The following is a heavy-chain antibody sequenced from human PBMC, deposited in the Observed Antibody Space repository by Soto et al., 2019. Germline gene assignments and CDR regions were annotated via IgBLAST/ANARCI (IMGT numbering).Heavy chain of an antibody. V-gene: IGHV1-46*01. CDR3: ARLTHSSRHEEGNWFDP. CDR2: INPNGGSI. J-gene: IGHJ5*01. Sequence: ASVKVSCKASGYTFTSYYMHWVRQAPGQGLEWMGIINPNGGSINYARNFQGRVTMTSDTSTSTVYMELSRLRSEDTAVYYCARLTHSSRHEEGNWFDPWGQGTLVNVSS. CDR1: GYTFTSYY. D-gene: IGHD6-13*01.